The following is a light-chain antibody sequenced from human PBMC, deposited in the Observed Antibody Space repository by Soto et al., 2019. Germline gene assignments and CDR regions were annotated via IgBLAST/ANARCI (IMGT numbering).Light chain of an antibody. J-gene: IGKJ5*01. Sequence: VMTQSPATLSVSPGERATLSCRSSQSISTNLAWYQQKHGQAHRLIIYAASARATGIPDRFSGSGSGTEFTLTISSLKSEDFAVYYCQKYDNWPPITFGKGTRLEIK. CDR2: AAS. CDR3: QKYDNWPPIT. CDR1: QSISTN. V-gene: IGKV3-15*01.